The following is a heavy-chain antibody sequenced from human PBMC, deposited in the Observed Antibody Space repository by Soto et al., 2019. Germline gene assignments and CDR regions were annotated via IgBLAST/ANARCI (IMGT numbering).Heavy chain of an antibody. CDR2: INYDGSST. J-gene: IGHJ4*02. CDR1: GFTFSTYW. D-gene: IGHD3-10*01. Sequence: EVQLVESGGGLVQPGGSLRLSCAASGFTFSTYWMHWVRQAPGKGLVWVSRINYDGSSTDYADSVKGRFTISRDNAKNTLYLQMTTLTAEDTAVYYCTRGPRTTSVGTGAYWGQGTLGTVSS. V-gene: IGHV3-74*01. CDR3: TRGPRTTSVGTGAY.